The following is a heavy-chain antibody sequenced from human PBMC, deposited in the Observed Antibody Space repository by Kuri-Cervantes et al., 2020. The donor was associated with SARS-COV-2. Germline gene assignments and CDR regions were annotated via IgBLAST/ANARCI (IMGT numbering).Heavy chain of an antibody. CDR3: ARDPTAGRLRYFDWFSSGPSNYYGMDV. D-gene: IGHD3-9*01. CDR1: GGSFSGYY. V-gene: IGHV4-34*01. CDR2: INHSGST. J-gene: IGHJ6*02. Sequence: SQTLSLTCAVYGGSFSGYYWSWIRLPPGKGLEWIGEINHSGSTNYNPSLKSRVTISVDTSKNQFSLKLSSVTAADTAVYYCARDPTAGRLRYFDWFSSGPSNYYGMDVWGQGTTVTVSS.